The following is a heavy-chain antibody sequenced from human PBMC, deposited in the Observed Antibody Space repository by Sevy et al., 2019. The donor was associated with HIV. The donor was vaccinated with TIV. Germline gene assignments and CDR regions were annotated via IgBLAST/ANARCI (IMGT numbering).Heavy chain of an antibody. D-gene: IGHD3-22*01. CDR1: GYSISSGYY. CDR2: IYHSGST. V-gene: IGHV4-38-2*01. CDR3: AGTLRGDFDSSARAFDI. J-gene: IGHJ3*02. Sequence: SETLSLTCDVSGYSISSGYYGGWIRQPPGKGLEWIGSIYHSGSTYYNPSLKRRLTISVDTSKNQFSLKLRSVTAADTAVYYWAGTLRGDFDSSARAFDIWGQGTMVTVSS.